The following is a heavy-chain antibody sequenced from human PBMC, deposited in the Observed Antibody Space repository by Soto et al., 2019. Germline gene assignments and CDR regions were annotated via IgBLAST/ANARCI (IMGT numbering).Heavy chain of an antibody. CDR2: IYWDDDK. D-gene: IGHD3-3*01. J-gene: IGHJ4*02. Sequence: QITLNESGPTVVRPIETLTLTCRFSGFSLTTSGVGVGWIRQSPGKAPEWLALIYWDDDKRYSASLKSRLTITKDTSKNQVVLTVSDLDPTDTATYYCAHRVLRTVFGLVTTTAIFFDFWGPGTPVAVSS. CDR3: AHRVLRTVFGLVTTTAIFFDF. CDR1: GFSLTTSGVG. V-gene: IGHV2-5*02.